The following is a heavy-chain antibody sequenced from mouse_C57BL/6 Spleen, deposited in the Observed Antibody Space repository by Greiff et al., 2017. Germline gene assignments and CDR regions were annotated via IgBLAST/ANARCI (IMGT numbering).Heavy chain of an antibody. CDR1: GYAFSSYW. J-gene: IGHJ3*01. V-gene: IGHV1-80*01. Sequence: VQLQQSGAELVKPGASVKISCKASGYAFSSYWMNWVKQRPGKGLEWIGQIYPGDGDTNYNGKFKGKATLTADKSSSTAYMQLSSLTSEDSAVYFWARPYDYEAWFAYWGQGTLVTVSA. CDR2: IYPGDGDT. CDR3: ARPYDYEAWFAY. D-gene: IGHD2-4*01.